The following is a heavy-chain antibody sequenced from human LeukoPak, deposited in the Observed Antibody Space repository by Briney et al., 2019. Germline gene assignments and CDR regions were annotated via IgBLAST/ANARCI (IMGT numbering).Heavy chain of an antibody. CDR3: ARVDRDGYNYNWFDS. CDR1: GGSFSGYY. Sequence: SETLSLTCAVYGGSFSGYYWSWIRQPPGKGLEWIGEINHSGSTNYNPSLKSRVTISVDTSKNQFSLKLSSVTAADTAVYYCARVDRDGYNYNWFDSWGQGTLVTVSS. CDR2: INHSGST. J-gene: IGHJ5*01. D-gene: IGHD5-24*01. V-gene: IGHV4-34*01.